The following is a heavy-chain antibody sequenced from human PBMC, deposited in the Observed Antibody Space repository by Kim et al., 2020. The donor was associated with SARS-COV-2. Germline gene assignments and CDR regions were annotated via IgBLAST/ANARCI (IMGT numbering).Heavy chain of an antibody. Sequence: SETLSLTCAVYGGSFSGYYWSWIRQPPGKGLEWIGEINHSGSTNYNPSLKSRVTISVDTSKNQFSLKLSSVTAADTAVYYCARGGNYDILTGYSNYYGMDVWGQGTTVTVSS. D-gene: IGHD3-9*01. CDR3: ARGGNYDILTGYSNYYGMDV. CDR2: INHSGST. V-gene: IGHV4-34*01. CDR1: GGSFSGYY. J-gene: IGHJ6*02.